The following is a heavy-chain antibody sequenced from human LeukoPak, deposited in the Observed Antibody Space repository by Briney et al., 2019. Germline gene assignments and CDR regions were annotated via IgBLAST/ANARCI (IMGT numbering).Heavy chain of an antibody. CDR2: IHHSGSP. D-gene: IGHD1-1*01. J-gene: IGHJ4*02. Sequence: SETLSLTCAVSGYSISRGYHWGWIRPPPGKGLEWIERIHHSGSPYYNSSLKSRVTISVDPSKNQFSLKVSSVTAADTAVYYCARVNWNPDYWGQGTLVTVSS. V-gene: IGHV4-38-2*01. CDR1: GYSISRGYH. CDR3: ARVNWNPDY.